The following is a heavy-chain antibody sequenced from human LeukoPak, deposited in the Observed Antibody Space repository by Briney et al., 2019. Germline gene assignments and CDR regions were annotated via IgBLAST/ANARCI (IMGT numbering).Heavy chain of an antibody. D-gene: IGHD3-22*01. CDR1: GGSISSDY. J-gene: IGHJ4*02. Sequence: SETLSLTCTVSGGSISSDYWSWIRQPPGKGLEWIGYIYYRGSTSYNPSLKSRVTVSVDTSKNQFSLKLSSVTAADTAVYYCARLSGYSSGHYYSDYWGQGTLVTVSS. V-gene: IGHV4-59*01. CDR2: IYYRGST. CDR3: ARLSGYSSGHYYSDY.